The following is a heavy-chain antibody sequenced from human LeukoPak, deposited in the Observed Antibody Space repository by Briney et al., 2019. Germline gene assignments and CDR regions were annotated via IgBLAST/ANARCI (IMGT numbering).Heavy chain of an antibody. CDR3: AGDGLAGALRIAFDI. CDR2: ISSSGSTI. V-gene: IGHV3-48*03. Sequence: GGSLRLSCAASGFTFSSYEMNWVRQAPGKGLEWVSYISSSGSTIYYADSVKGRFTISRDNAKNSLYLQTNSLRAEDTAVYYCAGDGLAGALRIAFDIWGQGTMVTVSS. CDR1: GFTFSSYE. J-gene: IGHJ3*02. D-gene: IGHD6-13*01.